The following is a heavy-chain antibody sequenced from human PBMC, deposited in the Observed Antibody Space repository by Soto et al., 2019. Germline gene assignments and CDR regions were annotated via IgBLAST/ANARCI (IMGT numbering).Heavy chain of an antibody. J-gene: IGHJ4*02. CDR3: TTSNLGVDF. CDR2: IKTKPDDGTI. CDR1: GFTFNSFA. D-gene: IGHD1-1*01. Sequence: GGSLRLSCAASGFTFNSFAMSWVRQAPGKGLEWVGRIKTKPDDGTIDYAAPVRGRFTISRDDSKNTLYLQMTSLTPDDTGVYYCTTSNLGVDFWGPGTLVTVSS. V-gene: IGHV3-15*01.